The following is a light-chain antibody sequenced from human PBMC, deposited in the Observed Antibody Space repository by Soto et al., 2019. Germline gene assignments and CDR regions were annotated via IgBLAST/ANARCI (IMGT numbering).Light chain of an antibody. Sequence: EIVLTQSPGTLSLSPGERATLSGRASQYVSSSYLAWYQQSPGQAPRLLVYGASIRATDIPDRFSGSGSGTDFTLTIRRLEPEDFAVYYCQQYGSSPPSTFGQGTKLEIK. CDR2: GAS. V-gene: IGKV3-20*01. CDR1: QYVSSSY. J-gene: IGKJ2*01. CDR3: QQYGSSPPST.